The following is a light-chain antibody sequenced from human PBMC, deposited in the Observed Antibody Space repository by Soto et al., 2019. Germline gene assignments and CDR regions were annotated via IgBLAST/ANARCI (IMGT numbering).Light chain of an antibody. J-gene: IGKJ4*01. CDR3: QQLHSYPLT. CDR2: AAS. V-gene: IGKV1-9*01. CDR1: QGISTY. Sequence: IQLTQSPSSLAASIGDRVTITCRACQGISTYLDWYQQKPRKAPKLLIYAASTLQSGVPSRFRGSGSGTDFTLTISSLQPEDFETYYCQQLHSYPLTFGGGTKVDI.